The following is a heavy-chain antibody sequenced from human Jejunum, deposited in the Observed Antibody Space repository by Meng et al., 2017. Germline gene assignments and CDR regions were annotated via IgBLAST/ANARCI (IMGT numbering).Heavy chain of an antibody. CDR2: IGRGFDT. D-gene: IGHD4-17*01. CDR3: AREVHDSGDTGLYFDV. J-gene: IGHJ2*01. V-gene: IGHV3-13*01. CDR1: GFTFSNND. Sequence: GESLKISCAASGFTFSNNDFHWVRKPTGKGLEWVSAIGRGFDTYYADSVKGRFTISRQNAENSLYLQMNSLRAGDTAVYYCAREVHDSGDTGLYFDVWGRGMLVTVSS.